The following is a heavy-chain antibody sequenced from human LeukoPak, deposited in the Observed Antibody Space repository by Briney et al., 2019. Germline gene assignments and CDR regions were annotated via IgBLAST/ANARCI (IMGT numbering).Heavy chain of an antibody. J-gene: IGHJ4*02. CDR3: AGSRDGYNYV. CDR2: IYYSGST. CDR1: GGSISSYY. D-gene: IGHD5-24*01. Sequence: SETLSLTCTVSGGSISSYYWSWIRQPPGKGLEWTGYIYYSGSTNYNPSLKSRVTISVDTSKNQFSLKLSSVTAADTAVYYCAGSRDGYNYVWGQGTLVTVSS. V-gene: IGHV4-59*01.